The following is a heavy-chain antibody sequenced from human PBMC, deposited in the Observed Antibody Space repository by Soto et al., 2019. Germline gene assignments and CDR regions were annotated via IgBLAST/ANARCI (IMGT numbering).Heavy chain of an antibody. D-gene: IGHD1-26*01. Sequence: QVQLQQWGAGLLKPSETLSLTCAVYGGSFSGYYWSWIRQPPGKGLEWIGEINHSGSTNYNPSLKSRVTISVDTSKNQFSLKLSSVTAADTAVYYCAGIRSSGSYYSRPYYGMDVWGQGTTVTVSS. V-gene: IGHV4-34*01. CDR3: AGIRSSGSYYSRPYYGMDV. CDR2: INHSGST. J-gene: IGHJ6*02. CDR1: GGSFSGYY.